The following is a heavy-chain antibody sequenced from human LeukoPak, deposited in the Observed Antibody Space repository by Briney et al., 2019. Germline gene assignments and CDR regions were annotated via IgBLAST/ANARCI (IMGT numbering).Heavy chain of an antibody. J-gene: IGHJ4*02. CDR1: GFTFSSYA. CDR2: ISYDGSNK. Sequence: PGRSLRLSCAASGFTFSSYAMHWVRQAPGKGLEWVAVISYDGSNKYYADSVKGRFTISRDNSKNTLYLQMNSLGAEDTAVYYCAVSVAGNHFDYWGQGTLVTVSS. CDR3: AVSVAGNHFDY. V-gene: IGHV3-30*04. D-gene: IGHD6-19*01.